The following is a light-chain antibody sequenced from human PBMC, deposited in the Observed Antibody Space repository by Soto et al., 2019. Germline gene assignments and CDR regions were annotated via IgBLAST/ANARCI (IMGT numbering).Light chain of an antibody. Sequence: QLVLTQSPSASASLGASVKLTCTLSSGHSNYAIAWHQQQPEKGPRYLMKVNSDGSHIKGDGIPDRFSGSSSGAERYLTISSLQSEDEADYYCQTWGTGIWVFGGGTKVTVL. CDR3: QTWGTGIWV. CDR1: SGHSNYA. V-gene: IGLV4-69*01. J-gene: IGLJ3*02. CDR2: VNSDGSH.